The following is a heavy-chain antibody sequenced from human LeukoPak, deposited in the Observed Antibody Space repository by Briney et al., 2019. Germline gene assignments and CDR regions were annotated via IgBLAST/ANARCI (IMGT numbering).Heavy chain of an antibody. D-gene: IGHD6-6*01. V-gene: IGHV4-59*08. Sequence: PSETLSLTCTVYGGSISSYYWSWIQQPPGKGLEWIGYIYYSGSTNYNPSLKSRVTISVDTSKNQFSLKLSSVTAADTAVYYCARRGNTRASSDFDYWGQGTLVTVSS. J-gene: IGHJ4*02. CDR2: IYYSGST. CDR1: GGSISSYY. CDR3: ARRGNTRASSDFDY.